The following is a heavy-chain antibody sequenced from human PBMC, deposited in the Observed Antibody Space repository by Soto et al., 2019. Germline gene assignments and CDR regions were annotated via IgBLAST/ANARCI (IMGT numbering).Heavy chain of an antibody. CDR1: GGSISTSGYF. V-gene: IGHV4-39*07. Sequence: SETLSLTCTVSGGSISTSGYFWGWIRQPPGKGLEWIGTIYYSGSTYYNPSLKSRVTISVDTSKNQFSLKLSSVTAADTAVYYCARVPDRWGQGTLVTVSS. CDR3: ARVPDR. D-gene: IGHD2-2*01. CDR2: IYYSGST. J-gene: IGHJ5*02.